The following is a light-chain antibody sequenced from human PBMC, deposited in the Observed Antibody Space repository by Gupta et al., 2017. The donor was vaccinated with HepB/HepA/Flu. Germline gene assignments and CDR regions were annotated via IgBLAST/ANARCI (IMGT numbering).Light chain of an antibody. Sequence: QSALTQPPYASGSPGQSVTISCTGTSSDVGGYNYVSWYQQHPGKGPKLLIYEVSKRPSGVPDRFSGSKSGNTASLTVSGLQAEDEADYYCSSYARREEVFGTGTKVTVL. V-gene: IGLV2-8*01. CDR2: EVS. CDR1: SSDVGGYNY. J-gene: IGLJ1*01. CDR3: SSYARREEV.